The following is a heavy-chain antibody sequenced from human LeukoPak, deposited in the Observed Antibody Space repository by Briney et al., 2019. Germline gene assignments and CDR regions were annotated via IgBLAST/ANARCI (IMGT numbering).Heavy chain of an antibody. V-gene: IGHV4-61*02. CDR2: IYTSGST. J-gene: IGHJ4*02. Sequence: PSETLSLTCTVSGGSISSGTYHWSWIRQPAGKGPEWIGRIYTSGSTDYNPSLKSRVTISKDTSQNHFSLKLSSVTAADTAVYYCAREDVDTGSDCWGQGTLVTVST. CDR1: GGSISSGTYH. CDR3: AREDVDTGSDC. D-gene: IGHD5-18*01.